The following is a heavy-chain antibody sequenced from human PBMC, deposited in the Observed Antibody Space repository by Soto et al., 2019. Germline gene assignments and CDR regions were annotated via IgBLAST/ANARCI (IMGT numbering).Heavy chain of an antibody. Sequence: SETLSLTCDVSGVSISSSHWWCWLRQPPGKGLEWLGEVYHSGSANYNPSIKSRVSMSVDKSKNQFSLRLSSVTAADTALYYCARIAVVPSALDPWGQGTLVTVSS. CDR3: ARIAVVPSALDP. V-gene: IGHV4-4*02. CDR1: GVSISSSHW. D-gene: IGHD2-2*01. CDR2: VYHSGSA. J-gene: IGHJ5*02.